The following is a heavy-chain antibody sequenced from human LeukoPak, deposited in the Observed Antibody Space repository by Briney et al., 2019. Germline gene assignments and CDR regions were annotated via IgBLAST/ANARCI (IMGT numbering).Heavy chain of an antibody. D-gene: IGHD3-22*01. CDR1: GYTFTGYY. CDR2: INPNSGNT. V-gene: IGHV1-8*02. J-gene: IGHJ5*02. CDR3: ARGRRGYYDSSGYYTGFDP. Sequence: EASVKVSCKASGYTFTGYYMHWVRQAPGQGLEWMGWINPNSGNTGYAQKFQGRVTMTRNTSISTAYMELSSLRSEDTAVYYCARGRRGYYDSSGYYTGFDPWGQGTLVTVSS.